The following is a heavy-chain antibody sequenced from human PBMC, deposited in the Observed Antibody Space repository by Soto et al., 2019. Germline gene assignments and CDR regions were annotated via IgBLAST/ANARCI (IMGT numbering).Heavy chain of an antibody. V-gene: IGHV3-30*18. J-gene: IGHJ4*02. D-gene: IGHD1-26*01. CDR2: ISYDGSNE. Sequence: QVQLVESGGGVVQPGRSLRLSCAASGFTFSNYGMHWVHQAPGKGLEWVTLISYDGSNEYYADSVKGRFTISRDNSENMLYLQMNSLTSDDTAVYYCAKDEGGIDYWGQGTLVTVSS. CDR3: AKDEGGIDY. CDR1: GFTFSNYG.